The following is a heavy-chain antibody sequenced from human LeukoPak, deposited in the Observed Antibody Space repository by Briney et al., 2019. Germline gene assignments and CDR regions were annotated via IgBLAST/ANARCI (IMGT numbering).Heavy chain of an antibody. D-gene: IGHD6-19*01. CDR3: AKGRGAVTDSDDAFDI. J-gene: IGHJ3*02. CDR2: INPNSGGT. Sequence: ASVKVSCKASGYTFTGYYMHWVRQAPGQGLEWMGWINPNSGGTNYAQKFQGWVTMTRDTSISTAYMELGRLRSDDTAVYYCAKGRGAVTDSDDAFDIWGQGTMVTVSS. V-gene: IGHV1-2*04. CDR1: GYTFTGYY.